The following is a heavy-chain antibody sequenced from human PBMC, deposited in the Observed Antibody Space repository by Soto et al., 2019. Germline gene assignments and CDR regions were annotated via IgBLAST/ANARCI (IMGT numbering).Heavy chain of an antibody. V-gene: IGHV3-74*01. CDR1: GFTFGSYW. Sequence: EVQLVESGGGLVQPGGSLRVSCAASGFTFGSYWMNWVRQAPGKGLVWVSRINSDGSSTTYADSVKARFTTSRDNAKHTLYLPMSSLRVEDTAVYYCARGRPYGMDVWGQGTTVTVSS. CDR2: INSDGSST. CDR3: ARGRPYGMDV. J-gene: IGHJ6*02.